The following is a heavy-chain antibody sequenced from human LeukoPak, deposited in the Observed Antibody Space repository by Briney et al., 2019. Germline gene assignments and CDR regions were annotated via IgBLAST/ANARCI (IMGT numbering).Heavy chain of an antibody. V-gene: IGHV4-59*01. CDR3: ARGALLWFGDRMEYYFDY. Sequence: SETLSLTCAVSGGPISSYFWSWIRQPPGKGLEWIGYVYYGDSTKYNPSLKSRVTISVDTSKNQFSLKLSSMTAADTAVYYCARGALLWFGDRMEYYFDYWGQGTLLTVSS. CDR1: GGPISSYF. CDR2: VYYGDST. J-gene: IGHJ4*02. D-gene: IGHD3-10*01.